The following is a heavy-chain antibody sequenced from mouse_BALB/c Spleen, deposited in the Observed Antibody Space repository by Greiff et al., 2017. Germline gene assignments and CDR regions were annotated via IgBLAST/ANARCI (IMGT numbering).Heavy chain of an antibody. J-gene: IGHJ1*01. CDR3: ARSNYGSGYFDV. CDR1: GFTFSDYY. V-gene: IGHV5-4*02. CDR2: ISDGGSYT. D-gene: IGHD2-5*01. Sequence: EVMLVESGGGLVKPGGSLKLSCAASGFTFSDYYMYWVRQTPEKRLEWVATISDGGSYTYYPDSVKGRFTISRDNAKNNLYLQMSSLKSEDTAMYYCARSNYGSGYFDVWGAGTTVTVSS.